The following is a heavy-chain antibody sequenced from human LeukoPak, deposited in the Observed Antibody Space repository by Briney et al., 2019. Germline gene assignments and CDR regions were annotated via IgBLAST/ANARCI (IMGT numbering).Heavy chain of an antibody. J-gene: IGHJ5*02. V-gene: IGHV1-3*03. CDR3: ARQVGATGWFDP. CDR1: GYTFTSYA. Sequence: GASVKVSCKASGYTFTSYAMHWVRQAPGQRLEWMGWINAGNGNTKYSQEFQGRVTIIADKSTSTAYMELSSLRSEDTAVYYCARQVGATGWFDPWGQGTLVTVSS. CDR2: INAGNGNT. D-gene: IGHD1-26*01.